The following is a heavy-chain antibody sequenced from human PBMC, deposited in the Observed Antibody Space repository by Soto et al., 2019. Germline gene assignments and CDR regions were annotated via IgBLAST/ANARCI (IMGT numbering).Heavy chain of an antibody. V-gene: IGHV3-74*01. J-gene: IGHJ4*02. CDR2: INSYFSKT. D-gene: IGHD3-22*01. CDR3: ARISVSDSGVYRPFDY. CDR1: GFTFSRYW. Sequence: GGSLRLSCAASGFTFSRYWMHWVRQAPVNGLVFVSHINSYFSKTEYAESVRGRFSISRYNAKNTLYLQMNSLTVEYTALYYFARISVSDSGVYRPFDYWGQGALVTVSS.